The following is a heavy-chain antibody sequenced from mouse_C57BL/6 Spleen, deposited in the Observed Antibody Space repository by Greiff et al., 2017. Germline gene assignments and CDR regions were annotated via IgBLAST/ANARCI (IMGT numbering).Heavy chain of an antibody. CDR1: GYTFTSYW. Sequence: VQLQQPGAELVMPGASVKLSCKASGYTFTSYWMHWVKQRPGQGLEWIGEIDPSDSYTNYNQKFKGKSTLTVDKSSSTAYMQLSSLTSEDSAVYYCARAPSFGYFDYWGQGTTLTVSS. CDR2: IDPSDSYT. CDR3: ARAPSFGYFDY. J-gene: IGHJ2*01. D-gene: IGHD3-1*01. V-gene: IGHV1-69*01.